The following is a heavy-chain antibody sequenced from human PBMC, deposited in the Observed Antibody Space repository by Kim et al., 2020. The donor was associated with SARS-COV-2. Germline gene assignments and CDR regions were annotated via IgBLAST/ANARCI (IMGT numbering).Heavy chain of an antibody. D-gene: IGHD3-3*02. Sequence: SETLSLTCAVSGGSISSSNWWSWVRQPPGKGLEWIGEIYHSGTTNYNPSLKSRVTISVDKSKRQLSLKLSSVTAADTAVYYCARAYISTTYYYFDYWGPGTLVTVSS. J-gene: IGHJ4*02. V-gene: IGHV4-4*02. CDR3: ARAYISTTYYYFDY. CDR1: GGSISSSNW. CDR2: IYHSGTT.